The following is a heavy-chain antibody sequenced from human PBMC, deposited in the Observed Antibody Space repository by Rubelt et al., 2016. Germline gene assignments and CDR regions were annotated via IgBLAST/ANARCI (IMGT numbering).Heavy chain of an antibody. J-gene: IGHJ4*02. V-gene: IGHV2-5*02. CDR1: GFSLSTSGVG. D-gene: IGHD3-16*01. CDR2: IYWDDDK. CDR3: AHRSVDYDYVWGSRHGPHYFDY. Sequence: QITLKESGPTLVKPTQTLTLTCTFSGFSLSTSGVGVGWIRQPPGKALEWLALIYWDDDKRYSPSLKSRLTITKDTSKNQVVLTMTNMDPVDTATYYCAHRSVDYDYVWGSRHGPHYFDYWGQGTLVTVSS.